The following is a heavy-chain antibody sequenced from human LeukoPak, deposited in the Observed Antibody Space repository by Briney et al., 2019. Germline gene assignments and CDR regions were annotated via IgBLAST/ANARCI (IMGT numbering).Heavy chain of an antibody. CDR3: ARDIYSYEFLADYYYMDV. J-gene: IGHJ6*03. D-gene: IGHD5-18*01. CDR2: ISSSGSTI. V-gene: IGHV3-48*03. CDR1: GFTFSSYE. Sequence: GGSLRLSCAASGFTFSSYEMNWVRQAPGKGLEWVSYISSSGSTIYYADSVKGRFTISRDNAKNSLYLQMNSLRAEDTAVYYCARDIYSYEFLADYYYMDVWGKGTTATISS.